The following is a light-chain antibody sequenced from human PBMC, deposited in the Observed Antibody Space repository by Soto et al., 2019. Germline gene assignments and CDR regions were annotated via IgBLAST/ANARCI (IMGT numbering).Light chain of an antibody. CDR1: QSVSNF. J-gene: IGKJ1*01. V-gene: IGKV3-11*01. CDR3: QQRSIWPPWT. Sequence: IGLTQSPATLSLSPGERATLTCRASQSVSNFLAWYQHKPGQAPRLLIYDASIRAAGVPARFSGSGSGTDFSLTISSLEPEDFAIYYCQQRSIWPPWTFGQGTKVDI. CDR2: DAS.